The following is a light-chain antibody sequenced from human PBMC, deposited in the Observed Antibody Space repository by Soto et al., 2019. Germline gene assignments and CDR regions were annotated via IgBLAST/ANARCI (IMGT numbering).Light chain of an antibody. J-gene: IGLJ3*02. Sequence: QSVLTQPASVSGSPGQSITISCTGTSSDVGGYNYVSWYQQHPGKAPKLVIFEVSNRPSGVSYRFSGSKSDNTASLTISGLQAEDEAEYFCSSYTTRSTWVFGGGTKVTVL. V-gene: IGLV2-14*01. CDR2: EVS. CDR3: SSYTTRSTWV. CDR1: SSDVGGYNY.